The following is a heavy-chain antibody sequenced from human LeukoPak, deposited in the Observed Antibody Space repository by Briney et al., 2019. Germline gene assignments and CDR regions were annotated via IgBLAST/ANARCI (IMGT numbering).Heavy chain of an antibody. CDR3: ARDRIGVVAAIGLDY. D-gene: IGHD2-15*01. V-gene: IGHV3-30*04. CDR1: GFTFSSYA. CDR2: ISYDGSNK. J-gene: IGHJ4*02. Sequence: GGSLRLSCAASGFTFSSYAMHWVRQAPGKGLEWVAVISYDGSNKYYADSVKGRFTISRDNSKNTLYLQMNSLRAEDTAVYYCARDRIGVVAAIGLDYWGQGTLVTVSS.